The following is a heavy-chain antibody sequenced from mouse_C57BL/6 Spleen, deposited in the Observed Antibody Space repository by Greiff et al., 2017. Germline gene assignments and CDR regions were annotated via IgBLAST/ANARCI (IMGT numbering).Heavy chain of an antibody. D-gene: IGHD2-4*01. CDR2: INPSNGGT. Sequence: QVQLQQSGAELVKPGASVKMSCKASGYTFTSYWITWVKQRPGQGLEWIGNINPSNGGTNYNEKFKSKATLTVDKSSSTAYMQLSSLTSEDSAVYYCARSVYDYDGYWGQGTTLTVSS. J-gene: IGHJ2*01. V-gene: IGHV1-53*01. CDR3: ARSVYDYDGY. CDR1: GYTFTSYW.